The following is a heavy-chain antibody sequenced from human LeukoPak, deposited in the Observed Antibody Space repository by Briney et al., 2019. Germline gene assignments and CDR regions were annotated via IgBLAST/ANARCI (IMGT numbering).Heavy chain of an antibody. J-gene: IGHJ3*02. CDR2: IYTSGST. CDR3: ATWIAAAGYYAFDI. V-gene: IGHV4-4*07. Sequence: SETLSLTCTVSGGSISSYYWSWIRQPAGKGLEWIGRIYTSGSTNYSPSLKSRVTMSVDTSKNQFSLKLSSVTAADTAVYYCATWIAAAGYYAFDIWGQGTMVTVSS. D-gene: IGHD6-13*01. CDR1: GGSISSYY.